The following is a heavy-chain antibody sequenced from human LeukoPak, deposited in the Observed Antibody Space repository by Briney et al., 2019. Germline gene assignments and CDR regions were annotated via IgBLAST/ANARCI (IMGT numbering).Heavy chain of an antibody. J-gene: IGHJ4*02. CDR1: GGSISSYY. D-gene: IGHD3-22*01. CDR3: ARQGYYDSSGYYEAFDY. V-gene: IGHV4-59*08. CDR2: IYYSGST. Sequence: PSKTLSLTCTVSGGSISSYYWSWIRQPPGKGLEWIGYIYYSGSTNYNPSLKSRVTISVDTSKNQFSLKLSSVTAADTAVYYCARQGYYDSSGYYEAFDYWGQGTLVTVSS.